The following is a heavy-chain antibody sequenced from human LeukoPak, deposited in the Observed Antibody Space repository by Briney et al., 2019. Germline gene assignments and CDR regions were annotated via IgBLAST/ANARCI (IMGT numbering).Heavy chain of an antibody. V-gene: IGHV3-33*01. Sequence: GGSLRLSCAASGFTFSRYGMHWVRQAPGKGLDWAAVITSEGSNKFHADSVKGRFTISRDNTKNTLYLQMNSLRAEDTAVYYCARDDDYGGNGLDYWGQGTLVTVSS. D-gene: IGHD4-23*01. CDR3: ARDDDYGGNGLDY. J-gene: IGHJ4*02. CDR2: ITSEGSNK. CDR1: GFTFSRYG.